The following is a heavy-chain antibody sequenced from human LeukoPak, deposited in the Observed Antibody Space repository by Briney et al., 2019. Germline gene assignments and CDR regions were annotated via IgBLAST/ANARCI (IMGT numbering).Heavy chain of an antibody. Sequence: SETLSLTCAVYGGSFSGYYWSWIRQPPGKGLEWIGYIYYSGSTNYNPSLKSRVTISVDTSKNQFSLKLSSVTAADTAVYYCARSDYYYMDVWGKGTMVTISS. CDR3: ARSDYYYMDV. J-gene: IGHJ6*03. V-gene: IGHV4-59*01. CDR1: GGSFSGYY. CDR2: IYYSGST.